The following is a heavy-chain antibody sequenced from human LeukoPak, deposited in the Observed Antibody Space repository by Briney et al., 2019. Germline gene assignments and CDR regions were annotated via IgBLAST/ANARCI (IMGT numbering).Heavy chain of an antibody. CDR1: GFTVSSSY. J-gene: IGHJ5*02. CDR2: IYSGGST. D-gene: IGHD2-15*01. CDR3: ARDYCSGGSCYP. Sequence: GGSLRLSCAASGFTVSSSYMSWVRQAPGKGLEWVSVIYSGGSTYYADSVKGRFTISRDNSKNTLYLQMSSLRAEDTAVYYCARDYCSGGSCYPWGQGTLVTVSA. V-gene: IGHV3-66*01.